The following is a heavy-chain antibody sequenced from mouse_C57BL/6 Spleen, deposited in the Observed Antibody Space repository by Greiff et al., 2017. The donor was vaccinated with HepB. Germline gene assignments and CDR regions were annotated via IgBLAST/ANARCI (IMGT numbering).Heavy chain of an antibody. J-gene: IGHJ3*01. CDR2: IDPSDSET. D-gene: IGHD1-1*02. Sequence: QVQLQQPGAELVRPGSSVKLSCKASGYTFTSYWMHWVKQRPIQGLEWIGNIDPSDSETHYNQKFKDKATLTVDKSSSTAYMQLSSLTSEDSAVYYCALGGNPAWFAYWGQGTLVTVSA. V-gene: IGHV1-52*01. CDR3: ALGGNPAWFAY. CDR1: GYTFTSYW.